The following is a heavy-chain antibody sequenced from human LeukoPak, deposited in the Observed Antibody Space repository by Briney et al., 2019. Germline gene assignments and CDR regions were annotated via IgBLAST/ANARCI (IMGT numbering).Heavy chain of an antibody. CDR1: GFTLRSYT. J-gene: IGHJ4*02. V-gene: IGHV3-21*01. CDR3: ARDATADMAAAGTLDS. D-gene: IGHD6-13*01. Sequence: GGSLRLSCAASGFTLRSYTMAWVRQAPGKGLEWVSSISSSGSYKYYADSLNGRFTISRDNAKNALFLQMNSLRAEDTALYYCARDATADMAAAGTLDSWGQGTLVTVSS. CDR2: ISSSGSYK.